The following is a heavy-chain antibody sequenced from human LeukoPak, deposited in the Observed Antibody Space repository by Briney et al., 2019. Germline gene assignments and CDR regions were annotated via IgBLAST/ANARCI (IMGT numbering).Heavy chain of an antibody. Sequence: GGSLRLSCAASGFTVSSNYMSWVRQAPGKGLEWVSVIYSGGSTYYADSVKGRFTISRDNSKNTLYLQMNSLRAEDTAVYYCAKGTVYGDYPFDYWGQGTLVTVSS. CDR2: IYSGGST. CDR1: GFTVSSNY. CDR3: AKGTVYGDYPFDY. J-gene: IGHJ4*02. V-gene: IGHV3-53*01. D-gene: IGHD4-17*01.